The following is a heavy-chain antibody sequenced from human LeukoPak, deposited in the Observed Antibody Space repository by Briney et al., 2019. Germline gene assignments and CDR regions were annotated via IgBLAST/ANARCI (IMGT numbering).Heavy chain of an antibody. V-gene: IGHV1-2*02. D-gene: IGHD6-6*01. CDR2: INPNSGGT. Sequence: ASVKVSCKDSGYTFTDYYMHWVRQAPGQGLEWMGWINPNSGGTNFAQKFQGRVAMTRDTSISTAYLELGSLRSDDTAVYFCARARWQLVPYFDSWGQGTLVTVSS. CDR1: GYTFTDYY. J-gene: IGHJ4*02. CDR3: ARARWQLVPYFDS.